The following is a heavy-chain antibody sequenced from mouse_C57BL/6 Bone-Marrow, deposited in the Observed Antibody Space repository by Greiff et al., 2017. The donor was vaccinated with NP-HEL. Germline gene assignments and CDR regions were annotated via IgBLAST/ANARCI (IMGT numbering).Heavy chain of an antibody. CDR2: ISSGGSYT. CDR1: GFTFSSYG. V-gene: IGHV5-6*01. J-gene: IGHJ3*01. D-gene: IGHD2-4*01. CDR3: ASPYDYDVAWFAY. Sequence: EVQVVESGGDLVKPGGSLKLSCAASGFTFSSYGMSWVRQTPDKRLGWVATISSGGSYTYYPDSVKGRFTISRDNAKNTLYLQMSSLKSEDTAMYYCASPYDYDVAWFAYWGQGTLVTVSA.